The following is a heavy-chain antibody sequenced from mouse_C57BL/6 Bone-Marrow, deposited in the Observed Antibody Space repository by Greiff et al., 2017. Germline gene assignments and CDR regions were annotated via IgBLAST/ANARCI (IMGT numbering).Heavy chain of an antibody. J-gene: IGHJ2*01. CDR3: ARDYSNYFDY. CDR1: GYTFTSYW. Sequence: VQGVESGAELVKPGASVKLSCKASGYTFTSYWMHWVKQRPGQGLEWIGMIHPNSGSTNYNEKFKSKATLTVDKSSSTAYMQLSSLTSEDSAVYYCARDYSNYFDYWGQGTTLTVSS. V-gene: IGHV1-64*01. D-gene: IGHD2-5*01. CDR2: IHPNSGST.